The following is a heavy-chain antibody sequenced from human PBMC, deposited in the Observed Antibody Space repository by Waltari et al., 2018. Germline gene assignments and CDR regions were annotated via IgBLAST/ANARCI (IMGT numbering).Heavy chain of an antibody. V-gene: IGHV3-33*01. J-gene: IGHJ4*02. Sequence: QVQLVESGGGVVQPGRSLRLSCAASGFTFNTYGMHWVRQAPGKGLEWVAIIWSDGNTKYYADSVRSRFTISRDNSKNTLFLQMNSLRAEDTAVYYCARDLVLAAGTRDYWGQGTLVVVSS. CDR1: GFTFNTYG. CDR3: ARDLVLAAGTRDY. CDR2: IWSDGNTK. D-gene: IGHD6-13*01.